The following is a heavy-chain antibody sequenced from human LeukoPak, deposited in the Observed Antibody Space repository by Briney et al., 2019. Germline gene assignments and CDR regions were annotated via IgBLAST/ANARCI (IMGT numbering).Heavy chain of an antibody. CDR3: ARRSITIFRTKYYYYMDV. CDR1: GGSFSGYY. Sequence: PSETLSLTCAVYGGSFSGYYWSWIRQPPGKGLEWIGEINHSGSTNYNPSLKSRVTISVDTSKNQFSLKLSSVTAADTAVYYCARRSITIFRTKYYYYMDVWGKGTTVTISS. J-gene: IGHJ6*03. CDR2: INHSGST. V-gene: IGHV4-34*01. D-gene: IGHD3-9*01.